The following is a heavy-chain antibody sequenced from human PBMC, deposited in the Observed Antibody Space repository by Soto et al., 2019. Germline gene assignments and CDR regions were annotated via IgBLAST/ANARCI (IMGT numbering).Heavy chain of an antibody. D-gene: IGHD3-10*01. CDR1: GGPISSYH. CDR3: ARAQSWSFYLIGY. V-gene: IGHV4-59*01. CDR2: ISYSGST. J-gene: IGHJ4*02. Sequence: PSETLSVTCIVSGGPISSYHWIWIRQPPGRGLESIGHISYSGSTTYNPSLESRVTISVDTSKNQFSLRLSSVTTADTAVYYCARAQSWSFYLIGYWGQGTAFIVSS.